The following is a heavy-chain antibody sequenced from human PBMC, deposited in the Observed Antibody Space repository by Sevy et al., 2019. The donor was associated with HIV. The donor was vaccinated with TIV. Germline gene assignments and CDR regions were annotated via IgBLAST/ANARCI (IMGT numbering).Heavy chain of an antibody. CDR2: ISAYNGNT. D-gene: IGHD3-3*01. CDR3: ARDSYHFWSGYYNWFDP. Sequence: ASVKVSCKASGYTFTSYGISWVRQAPGQGLEWMAWISAYNGNTNYAQKLQGRVTMTTDTSTSTAYMELRSLRSDDTAMYYAARDSYHFWSGYYNWFDPWGQGTLVTVSS. V-gene: IGHV1-18*01. J-gene: IGHJ5*02. CDR1: GYTFTSYG.